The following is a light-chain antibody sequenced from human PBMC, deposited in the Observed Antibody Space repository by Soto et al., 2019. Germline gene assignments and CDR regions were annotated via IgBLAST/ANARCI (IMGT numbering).Light chain of an antibody. V-gene: IGKV1-5*01. Sequence: DIQMTQSPSTLSASVGDRVTITCRASQSISWLAWYQQKPLKAPRLLSYDASTLQRGVPSRFSGSGSGTQFALTINSLQPDDFATYYCQHYDSHWTFGQGTKVDIK. CDR1: QSISW. J-gene: IGKJ1*01. CDR3: QHYDSHWT. CDR2: DAS.